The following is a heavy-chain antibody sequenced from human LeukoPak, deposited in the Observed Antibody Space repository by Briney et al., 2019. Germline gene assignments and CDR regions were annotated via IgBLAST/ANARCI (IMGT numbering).Heavy chain of an antibody. J-gene: IGHJ4*02. CDR1: GVSISSYF. Sequence: SETLSLTCAVSGVSISSYFWRWVRQPPRKGLEWNGYVYYKGITNYNPPLQRRVSISLDTSKNQFSLKLNSVTAADTAVYYCASQLGGTTFHWGQGTLVTVSS. CDR3: ASQLGGTTFH. D-gene: IGHD1-1*01. CDR2: VYYKGIT. V-gene: IGHV4-59*01.